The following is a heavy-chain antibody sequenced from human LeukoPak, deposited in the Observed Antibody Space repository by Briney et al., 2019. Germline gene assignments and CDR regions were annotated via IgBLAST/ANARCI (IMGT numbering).Heavy chain of an antibody. CDR2: IYNSGST. CDR3: ARVRSGYDYYYYYMDV. CDR1: GYSISSGYY. Sequence: SETLSLTCTVSGYSISSGYYWGWIRQAPGKGLEWIGSIYNSGSTYYNPSLKSRVTISVDMSKNQFSLKLSSVTAADTAVYYCARVRSGYDYYYYYMDVRGKGTTVTVSS. V-gene: IGHV4-38-2*02. D-gene: IGHD3-3*01. J-gene: IGHJ6*03.